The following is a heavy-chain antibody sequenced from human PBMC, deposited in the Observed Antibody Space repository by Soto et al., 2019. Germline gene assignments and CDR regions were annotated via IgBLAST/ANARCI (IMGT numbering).Heavy chain of an antibody. J-gene: IGHJ4*02. Sequence: QLQLQESGSGLVKPSQTLSLTCAVSGGSISSGGYSWSWIRQPPGKGLEWIGYIYDSGSNYYNPSLQTRVTISVDMSKNQFSLKLSSVTAADTAVYYCAGGWLRAGYWGQGTLVTVSS. CDR3: AGGWLRAGY. CDR2: IYDSGSN. CDR1: GGSISSGGYS. D-gene: IGHD5-12*01. V-gene: IGHV4-30-2*01.